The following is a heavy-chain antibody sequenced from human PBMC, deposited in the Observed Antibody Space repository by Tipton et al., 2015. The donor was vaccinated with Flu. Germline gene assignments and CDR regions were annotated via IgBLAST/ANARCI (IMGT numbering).Heavy chain of an antibody. Sequence: TLSLTCAASGFTFSDYWMAWVRQAPGKGLQWVANIKPDETERYYVDSVKGRFTISRDNAKNSVYLQMNSLRAEDTAVYYCVRKGFGDYWGQGILVTVSS. CDR1: GFTFSDYW. J-gene: IGHJ4*02. V-gene: IGHV3-7*01. CDR3: VRKGFGDY. CDR2: IKPDETER. D-gene: IGHD3-10*01.